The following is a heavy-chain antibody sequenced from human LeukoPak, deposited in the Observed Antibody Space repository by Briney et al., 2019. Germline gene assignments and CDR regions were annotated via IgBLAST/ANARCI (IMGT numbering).Heavy chain of an antibody. Sequence: GGSLRLSCAASGFTFSSHWMHWVRQAPGKGLVWVSTISKDGTITNYADSVKGRFTIFRDNAKNTLYLQINSLGAEDTAVYYCARDLIYGAVDYWGQGTLVTVSS. CDR3: ARDLIYGAVDY. D-gene: IGHD4/OR15-4a*01. V-gene: IGHV3-74*01. CDR1: GFTFSSHW. CDR2: ISKDGTIT. J-gene: IGHJ4*02.